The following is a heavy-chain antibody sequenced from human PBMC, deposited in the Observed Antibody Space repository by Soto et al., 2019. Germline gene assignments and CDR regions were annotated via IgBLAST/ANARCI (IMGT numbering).Heavy chain of an antibody. CDR3: TTAAYIYCGTSGCSDN. Sequence: EVQLVESGGGLVQPGGSLKLSCAASGFSFSGSAMHWVRQASGIGPEWVGRIRSKANGYGTTYAASVKGRFTISRDDSQNTAYLQMNSLKTDDTAMYYCTTAAYIYCGTSGCSDNWGQGTLVTVSS. CDR2: IRSKANGYGT. CDR1: GFSFSGSA. J-gene: IGHJ4*02. V-gene: IGHV3-73*01. D-gene: IGHD2-21*01.